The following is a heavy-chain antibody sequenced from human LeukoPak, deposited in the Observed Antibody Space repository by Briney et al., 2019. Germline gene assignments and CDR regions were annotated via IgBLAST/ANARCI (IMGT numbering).Heavy chain of an antibody. D-gene: IGHD6-19*01. CDR3: AKAVLAVAGGIHCDY. CDR1: GFTFSSYA. J-gene: IGHJ4*02. V-gene: IGHV3-23*01. Sequence: GGSLRLSCAASGFTFSSYAMSWVRQAPGKGLEWVSTISGSGGSTYYADSVKGRFTISRDNSKNTLYLQMNSLRAEDTAGYYCAKAVLAVAGGIHCDYWGQGTLVTVSS. CDR2: ISGSGGST.